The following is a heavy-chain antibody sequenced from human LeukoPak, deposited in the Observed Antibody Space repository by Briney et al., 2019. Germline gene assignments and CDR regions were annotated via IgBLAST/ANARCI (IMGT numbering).Heavy chain of an antibody. Sequence: SETLSLTCAVYGGSFSGYYWSWIRQPPGKGLEWIGEINHSGSTNYNLSLKSRVTISVDTSKNQFSLKLSSVTAADTAVYYCAMESAGIAAAGTDYWGQGTLVTVSS. V-gene: IGHV4-34*01. J-gene: IGHJ4*02. CDR2: INHSGST. D-gene: IGHD6-13*01. CDR3: AMESAGIAAAGTDY. CDR1: GGSFSGYY.